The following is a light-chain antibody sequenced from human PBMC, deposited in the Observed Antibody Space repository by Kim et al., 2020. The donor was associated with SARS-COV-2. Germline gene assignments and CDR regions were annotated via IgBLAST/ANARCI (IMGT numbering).Light chain of an antibody. CDR3: HKYNSAPWT. V-gene: IGKV1-27*01. CDR1: QGISNS. Sequence: ASVADRFPIPCRASQGISNSLAWYQHNPGKVPKLLFYAASTLHSGVPSRFSGSGSATDFTLTISSLHPQDVATYYCHKYNSAPWTFGQGTTVDIK. J-gene: IGKJ1*01. CDR2: AAS.